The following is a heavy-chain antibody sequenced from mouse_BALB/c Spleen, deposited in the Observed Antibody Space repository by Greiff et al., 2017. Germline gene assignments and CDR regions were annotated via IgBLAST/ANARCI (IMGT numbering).Heavy chain of an antibody. Sequence: QVQLQQPGAELVKPGASVKLSCKASGYTFTSYWMHWVKQRPGQGLEWIGEIDPSDSYTNYNQKFKGKATLTVDKSSSTAYMQLSSLTSEDSAVYYCAREGDGYDEAYWGQGTLVTVSA. CDR1: GYTFTSYW. V-gene: IGHV1-69*02. D-gene: IGHD2-2*01. CDR2: IDPSDSYT. CDR3: AREGDGYDEAY. J-gene: IGHJ3*01.